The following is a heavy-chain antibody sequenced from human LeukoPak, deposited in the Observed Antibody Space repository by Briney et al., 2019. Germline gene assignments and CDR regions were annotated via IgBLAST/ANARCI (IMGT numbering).Heavy chain of an antibody. J-gene: IGHJ4*02. D-gene: IGHD1-26*01. V-gene: IGHV3-48*01. CDR3: ARDSGQYYFDY. Sequence: GGSLRLSCAASGFTFSSYSMNSVRQAPGKGLEWVSYISSSSSTIYYADSVKGRFTISRDNAKNSLYLQKNSLRAEDTAVYYCARDSGQYYFDYWGQGTLVTVSS. CDR1: GFTFSSYS. CDR2: ISSSSSTI.